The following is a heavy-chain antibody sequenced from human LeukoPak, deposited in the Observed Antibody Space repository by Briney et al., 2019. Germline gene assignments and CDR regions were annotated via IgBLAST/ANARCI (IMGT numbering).Heavy chain of an antibody. Sequence: GGSLRLSCAASGFTFSSYDMTWVRQTPGKGLEWVSLVSRSGGTTYYADSVKGRFTISRDNSKNTLYLQMNSLRAEDTAEYYCAKRGGTESFYYYYYMDVWGKGTTVTVSS. CDR2: VSRSGGTT. V-gene: IGHV3-23*01. D-gene: IGHD2-15*01. J-gene: IGHJ6*03. CDR3: AKRGGTESFYYYYYMDV. CDR1: GFTFSSYD.